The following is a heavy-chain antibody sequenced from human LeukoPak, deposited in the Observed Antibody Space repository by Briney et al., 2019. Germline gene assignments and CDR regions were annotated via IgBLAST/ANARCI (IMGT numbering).Heavy chain of an antibody. CDR3: AKEYDYVWGSYPCPAFDI. V-gene: IGHV3-23*01. D-gene: IGHD3-16*02. CDR1: GFTFSSYA. J-gene: IGHJ3*02. CDR2: ISGSGGST. Sequence: PGGSLRLSCAASGFTFSSYAMSWVRQAPGKGLEWVSAISGSGGSTYYADSVKGRFTISRDNSKNTLYLQMNSLRAEDTAVYYCAKEYDYVWGSYPCPAFDIWGQGTMVTVSS.